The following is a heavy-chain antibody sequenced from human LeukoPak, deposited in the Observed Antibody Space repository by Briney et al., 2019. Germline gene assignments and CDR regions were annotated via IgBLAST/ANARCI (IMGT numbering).Heavy chain of an antibody. V-gene: IGHV3-11*04. D-gene: IGHD3-10*01. Sequence: GRSLRLSCAASGFTVSDYYMSWIRQAPGNWLEWVSYISSSGSTIYYADSVKGRFTIFRDNAKNSLYLQMNSLRAEDTAVYYCARDVGGHEWPNYPSADYWGQGTLVTVSS. CDR1: GFTVSDYY. CDR3: ARDVGGHEWPNYPSADY. CDR2: ISSSGSTI. J-gene: IGHJ4*02.